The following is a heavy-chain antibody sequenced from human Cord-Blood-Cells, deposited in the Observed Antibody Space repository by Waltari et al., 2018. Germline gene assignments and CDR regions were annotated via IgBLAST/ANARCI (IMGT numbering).Heavy chain of an antibody. CDR3: ARGGEDNWFDP. CDR2: INHSGST. Sequence: QVQLQLWGAGLLKPSETLALTFAAYGGSFSGYYWSWIRQPPGKGLEWIGEINHSGSTNYNPSLKSRVTISVDTSKNQFSLKLSSVTAADTAVYYCARGGEDNWFDPWGQGTLVTVSS. D-gene: IGHD3-10*01. J-gene: IGHJ5*02. CDR1: GGSFSGYY. V-gene: IGHV4-34*01.